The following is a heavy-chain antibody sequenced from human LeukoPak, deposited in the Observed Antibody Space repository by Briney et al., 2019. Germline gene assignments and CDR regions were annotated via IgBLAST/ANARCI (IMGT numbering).Heavy chain of an antibody. J-gene: IGHJ6*02. V-gene: IGHV3-53*01. CDR1: GFTVSSNY. CDR2: IYSGGST. Sequence: GGPLRLSCAASGFTVSSNYMSCVRQAPGKGLEWVSVIYSGGSTYYADSVKGRFTISRDNSKNTLYLQMNSLRAEDTAVYYCARDVSSSWYFNYGMDVWGQGTTVTVSS. CDR3: ARDVSSSWYFNYGMDV. D-gene: IGHD6-13*01.